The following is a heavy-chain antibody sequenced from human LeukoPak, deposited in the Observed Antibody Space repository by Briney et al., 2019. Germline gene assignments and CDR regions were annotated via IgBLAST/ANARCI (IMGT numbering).Heavy chain of an antibody. V-gene: IGHV3-66*01. J-gene: IGHJ3*02. D-gene: IGHD5-12*01. CDR1: GFAVSSNY. CDR2: IFSGGST. Sequence: GSLRLSCAASGFAVSSNYMNWIRQAPGKGLEWVSVIFSGGSTYYADSVKGRFTISRDNSKNTLYLQMNSLKTEDTAVYFCTGFETSGPDAFAIWGRGTMVTVSS. CDR3: TGFETSGPDAFAI.